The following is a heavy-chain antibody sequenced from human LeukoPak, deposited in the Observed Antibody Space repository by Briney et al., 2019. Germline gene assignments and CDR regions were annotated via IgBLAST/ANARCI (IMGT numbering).Heavy chain of an antibody. CDR1: GYSFTSYW. V-gene: IGHV5-51*01. D-gene: IGHD2-2*02. Sequence: GESLKISCKGSGYSFTSYWIGWVRQMPGEGLEWMGIIYPGDSDTRYSPSFQGQVTISADKSISTAYLQWSSLKASDTAMYYCAIKRGCSSTSCYTFDYWGQGTLVTVSS. J-gene: IGHJ4*02. CDR2: IYPGDSDT. CDR3: AIKRGCSSTSCYTFDY.